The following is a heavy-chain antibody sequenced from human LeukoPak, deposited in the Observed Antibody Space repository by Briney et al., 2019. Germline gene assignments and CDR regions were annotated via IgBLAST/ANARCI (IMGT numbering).Heavy chain of an antibody. CDR2: IIPIFGTV. J-gene: IGHJ4*02. CDR1: GGTFSSYA. CDR3: ADQLDYGDASAFDF. Sequence: SVKVSCKASGGTFSSYAISWVRQAPGQGLEWMGRIIPIFGTVNYAQKFQGRVTITTDESTNIAYMDVSSLRSEDTAVYYCADQLDYGDASAFDFWGQGTLVTVSS. V-gene: IGHV1-69*05. D-gene: IGHD4/OR15-4a*01.